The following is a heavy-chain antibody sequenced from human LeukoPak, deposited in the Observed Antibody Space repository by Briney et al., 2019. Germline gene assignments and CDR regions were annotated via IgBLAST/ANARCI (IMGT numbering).Heavy chain of an antibody. CDR1: GFTLSTYS. D-gene: IGHD2-8*01. CDR3: ARDAPTSGVWYSGFDY. CDR2: ITSSSSTL. Sequence: PGVSLRLSCAASGFTLSTYSMNWVRQAQGKGREWVSYITSSSSTLYYADSVKGPCPISRDNAKNSLYLQMNSLRVEDTAVYYCARDAPTSGVWYSGFDYWGQGTLVTVSS. J-gene: IGHJ4*02. V-gene: IGHV3-48*01.